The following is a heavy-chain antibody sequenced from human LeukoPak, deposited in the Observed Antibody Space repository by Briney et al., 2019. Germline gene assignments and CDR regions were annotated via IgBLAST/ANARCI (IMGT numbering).Heavy chain of an antibody. D-gene: IGHD1-1*01. CDR2: IYYSGST. Sequence: SETLSLTCTVSGGAISSYYWSWIRQPPGKGLEWIGYIYYSGSTNYNPSLKSRVTISVDTSKNQFSLKLSSVTAADTAVYYCARGGYKGPGFGYWGQGTLVTVSS. V-gene: IGHV4-59*01. CDR1: GGAISSYY. CDR3: ARGGYKGPGFGY. J-gene: IGHJ4*02.